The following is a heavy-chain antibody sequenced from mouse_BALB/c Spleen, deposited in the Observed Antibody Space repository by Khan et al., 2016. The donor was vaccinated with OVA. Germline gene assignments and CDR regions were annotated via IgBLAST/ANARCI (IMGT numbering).Heavy chain of an antibody. CDR3: ARPPYFSYTLDY. V-gene: IGHV9-3-1*01. CDR2: INTYTGEP. J-gene: IGHJ4*01. Sequence: LVESGPELKKPGETVEISCKASGYTFTNYGMNWVQQSPGKALKWMGWINTYTGEPTYADDFKGRFAFSLETSASTAYLQINNLKNEDTATYFCARPPYFSYTLDYWGQGTSVTVSS. CDR1: GYTFTNYG. D-gene: IGHD2-10*01.